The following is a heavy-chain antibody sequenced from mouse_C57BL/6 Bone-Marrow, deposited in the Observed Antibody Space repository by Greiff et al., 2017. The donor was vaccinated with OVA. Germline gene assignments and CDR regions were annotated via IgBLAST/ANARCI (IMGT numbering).Heavy chain of an antibody. D-gene: IGHD4-1*01. CDR3: ARHNWDVKAFDY. CDR1: GFTFSDYY. Sequence: EVMLVESGGGLVQPGGSLKLSCAASGFTFSDYYMYWVRQTPEKRLEWVAYISNGGGSTYYPDTVKGRFTISRDNAKNTLYLQMSRLKSEDTAMYYCARHNWDVKAFDYWGQGTTLTVSS. V-gene: IGHV5-12*01. CDR2: ISNGGGST. J-gene: IGHJ2*01.